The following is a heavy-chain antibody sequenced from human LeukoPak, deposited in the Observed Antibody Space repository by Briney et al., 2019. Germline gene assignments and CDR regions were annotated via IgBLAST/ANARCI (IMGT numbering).Heavy chain of an antibody. J-gene: IGHJ5*02. Sequence: GASVKVSCKVSGYTLTELSMHWVRQAPGKGLEWMGGFDPEDGETIYAQKFQGRVTMTEDTSTDTAYMELSSLRSEDTAVYYCATHNYGGGNWFDPWAREPWSPSPQ. CDR1: GYTLTELS. D-gene: IGHD4-11*01. CDR2: FDPEDGET. V-gene: IGHV1-24*01. CDR3: ATHNYGGGNWFDP.